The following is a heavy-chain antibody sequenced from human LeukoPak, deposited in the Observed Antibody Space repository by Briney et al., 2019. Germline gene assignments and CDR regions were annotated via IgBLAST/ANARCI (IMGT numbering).Heavy chain of an antibody. CDR3: AKDSLSGDAFDY. J-gene: IGHJ4*02. D-gene: IGHD3-3*01. Sequence: PSETLSLTCTVSGYSISSGYYWGWIRQPPGKGLEWIGSIYHSGSTYYNPSLKSRVTISVDTSKNQFPLKLSSVTAADTAVYYCAKDSLSGDAFDYWGQGTLVTVSS. V-gene: IGHV4-38-2*02. CDR2: IYHSGST. CDR1: GYSISSGYY.